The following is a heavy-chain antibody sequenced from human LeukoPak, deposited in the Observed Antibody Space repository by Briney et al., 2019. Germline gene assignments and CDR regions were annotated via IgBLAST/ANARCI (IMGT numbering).Heavy chain of an antibody. CDR2: MSSSGGST. CDR3: AKDNSGSYYALDY. Sequence: GGSLRLSCAASGFTFSSYEMNWVRQAPGKGLEWVSTMSSSGGSTYYADSVKGRFTISRDNFKNTLYLQMNSLRAEDTAIYYCAKDNSGSYYALDYWGQGTLVTVSS. J-gene: IGHJ4*02. CDR1: GFTFSSYE. V-gene: IGHV3-23*01. D-gene: IGHD1-26*01.